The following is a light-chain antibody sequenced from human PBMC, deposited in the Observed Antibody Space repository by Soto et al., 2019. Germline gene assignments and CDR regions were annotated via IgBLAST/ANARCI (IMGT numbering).Light chain of an antibody. J-gene: IGKJ1*01. CDR2: ESS. CDR3: QQYNNWPRT. CDR1: QSVRSN. Sequence: EIVMTQSPATLSVSPGERATLSCRAGQSVRSNFAWYQQKPGQAPRLLIYESSNRATGIPARFSGSGSGTESTLTISSLQSEDFAVYYCQQYNNWPRTFGQGTKVDIK. V-gene: IGKV3D-15*01.